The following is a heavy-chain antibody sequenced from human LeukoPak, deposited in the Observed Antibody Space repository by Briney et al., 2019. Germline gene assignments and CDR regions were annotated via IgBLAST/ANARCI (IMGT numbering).Heavy chain of an antibody. D-gene: IGHD2-21*01. Sequence: SETLSLTCGVSGASINSYYWSWIRQPPGKGLEWIGNIYYNRSTTYHPSLKSRVTISVDTSTNQFSLKLSSVTAADTAVYYCARHHVENEAFDIWGQGTMVTVSS. V-gene: IGHV4-59*08. CDR3: ARHHVENEAFDI. CDR2: IYYNRST. J-gene: IGHJ3*02. CDR1: GASINSYY.